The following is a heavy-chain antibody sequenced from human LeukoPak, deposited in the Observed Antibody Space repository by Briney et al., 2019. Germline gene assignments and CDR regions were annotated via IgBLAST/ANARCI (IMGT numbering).Heavy chain of an antibody. CDR3: ARGPPDSSSSDY. V-gene: IGHV1-8*01. J-gene: IGHJ4*02. CDR1: GYIFSAYD. D-gene: IGHD6-13*01. Sequence: GASVKVSCKASGYIFSAYDINWVRQTTGQGLEWMGWMRPSSGDTGYAQNFQGRVTMTRNASIDTAYMELSRLRSDDTAVYYCARGPPDSSSSDYWGQGTLVTVSS. CDR2: MRPSSGDT.